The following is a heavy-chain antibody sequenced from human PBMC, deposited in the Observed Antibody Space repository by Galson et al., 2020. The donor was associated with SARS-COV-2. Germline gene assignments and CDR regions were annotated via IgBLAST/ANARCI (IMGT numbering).Heavy chain of an antibody. CDR3: AARASLTASDAFDL. CDR2: IDPSDTSN. D-gene: IGHD2-21*02. J-gene: IGHJ3*01. Sequence: HGESLKISCKGSGYSFTSYYITWVRQMPGKGLEWMGRIDPSDTSNNYRTSFQGNVTISVDKTITTAYLQWSSLKDSATAMYYCAARASLTASDAFDLSCQGTMCTVSS. CDR1: GYSFTSYY. V-gene: IGHV5-10-1*01.